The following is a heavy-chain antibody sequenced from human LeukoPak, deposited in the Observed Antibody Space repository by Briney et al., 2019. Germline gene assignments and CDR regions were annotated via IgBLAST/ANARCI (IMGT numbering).Heavy chain of an antibody. CDR1: GFTFSSYG. CDR2: IWYDGSNK. Sequence: LSCAASGFTFSSYGMHWVRQAPGKGLEWVAVIWYDGSNKYYADSVKGRFTISRDNSKNTLYLQMNSLRAEDTAVYYCAKPGDDYGDSGYFDYWGQGTLVTVSS. D-gene: IGHD4-17*01. CDR3: AKPGDDYGDSGYFDY. J-gene: IGHJ4*02. V-gene: IGHV3-33*06.